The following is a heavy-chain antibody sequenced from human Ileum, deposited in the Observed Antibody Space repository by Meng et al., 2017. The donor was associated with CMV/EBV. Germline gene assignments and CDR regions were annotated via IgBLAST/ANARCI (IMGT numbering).Heavy chain of an antibody. CDR1: GGSVSSGSYY. D-gene: IGHD2-2*01. CDR3: ARSLPGDELLSCDY. CDR2: IYYSGST. J-gene: IGHJ4*02. V-gene: IGHV4-61*01. Sequence: SETLSLTCTVSGGSVSSGSYYWSWIRQPPGKGLEWIGYIYYSGSTNYNPSLKSRVTISVDTSKNQFSLKLSSVTAADTAVYYCARSLPGDELLSCDYWGQGTRVTVSS.